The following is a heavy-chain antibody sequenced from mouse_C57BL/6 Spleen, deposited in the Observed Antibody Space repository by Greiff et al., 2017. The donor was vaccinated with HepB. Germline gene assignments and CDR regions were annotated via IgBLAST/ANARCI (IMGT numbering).Heavy chain of an antibody. V-gene: IGHV1-80*01. Sequence: VQLQQSGAELVKPGASVKISCKASGYAFSSYWMNWVKQRPGKGLEWIGQIYPGDGDTNYNGKFKGKATLTADKSSSTAYMQLSSLTSADSAVYFCARGGGRQYYFDYWGQGTTLTVSS. J-gene: IGHJ2*01. CDR1: GYAFSSYW. CDR3: ARGGGRQYYFDY. CDR2: IYPGDGDT. D-gene: IGHD3-3*01.